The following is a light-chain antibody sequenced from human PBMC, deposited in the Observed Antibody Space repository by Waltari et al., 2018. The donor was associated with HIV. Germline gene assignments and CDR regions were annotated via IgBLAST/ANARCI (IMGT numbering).Light chain of an antibody. Sequence: DIQMTQSPSSLSPSVGDRVTIPCQASQDITNYLSWFQQKPGKVPQLLIYDATTLETGVPSRFSGSFSGTDFTLTISSLQPEDIATYYCQQYDNLPTFGQGTKLEIK. CDR3: QQYDNLPT. J-gene: IGKJ2*01. CDR2: DAT. V-gene: IGKV1-33*01. CDR1: QDITNY.